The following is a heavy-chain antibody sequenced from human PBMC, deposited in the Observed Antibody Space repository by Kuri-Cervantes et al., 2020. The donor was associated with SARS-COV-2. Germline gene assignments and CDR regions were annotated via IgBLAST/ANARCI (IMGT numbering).Heavy chain of an antibody. CDR3: ARPSDYCSSTSCLDY. CDR1: GYSFTSYW. Sequence: KVSCKGSGYSFTSYWIGWVRQVPGKGLEWMGIIYPGDSDTRYSPSFQGQVTISADKSISTAYLQWSSLKASDTAMYYCARPSDYCSSTSCLDYWGQGTLVTVSS. J-gene: IGHJ4*02. CDR2: IYPGDSDT. V-gene: IGHV5-51*01. D-gene: IGHD2-2*01.